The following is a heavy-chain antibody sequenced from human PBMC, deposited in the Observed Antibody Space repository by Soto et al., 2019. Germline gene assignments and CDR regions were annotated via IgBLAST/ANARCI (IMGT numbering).Heavy chain of an antibody. Sequence: QITLKESGPTLVKPTQTLTLTCTFSGFSLSTSGVGVGWIRQPPGKALEWLALIYWNDDKRYSPSLKSRLTITKDTPKNQVVLTMTNMDPVDTATYYCAHSRHITVVRGGYFDYWGQGTLVTVSS. J-gene: IGHJ4*02. D-gene: IGHD3-10*01. V-gene: IGHV2-5*01. CDR2: IYWNDDK. CDR3: AHSRHITVVRGGYFDY. CDR1: GFSLSTSGVG.